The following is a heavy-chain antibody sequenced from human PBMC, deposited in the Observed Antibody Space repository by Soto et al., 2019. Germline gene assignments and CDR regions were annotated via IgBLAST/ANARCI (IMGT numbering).Heavy chain of an antibody. J-gene: IGHJ4*02. CDR1: GGSLSGYY. CDR3: ARDFGAGAHFDH. D-gene: IGHD3-10*01. Sequence: PSETLSLTCAVYGGSLSGYYWTWIRQTPGKGLEWIGEINHIGESNHNPSLKSRVTISLDTSQNQFSLKLTSVTVADTAVYYCARDFGAGAHFDHWGQGSLVTVS. V-gene: IGHV4-34*01. CDR2: INHIGES.